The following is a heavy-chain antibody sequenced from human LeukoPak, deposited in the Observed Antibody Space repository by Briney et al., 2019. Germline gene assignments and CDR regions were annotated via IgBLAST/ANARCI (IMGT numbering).Heavy chain of an antibody. J-gene: IGHJ6*03. V-gene: IGHV1-2*02. D-gene: IGHD2-2*01. CDR1: GYTFTGYY. Sequence: ASVKVSCKASGYTFTGYYMHWVRQAPGQGLEWMGWINPNSGGTNYAQKFQGRVTMTRDTSISTAYMELSRLRSDDTAVYYCARSVPPALYYYYYMDVWGKGTTVTVSS. CDR3: ARSVPPALYYYYYMDV. CDR2: INPNSGGT.